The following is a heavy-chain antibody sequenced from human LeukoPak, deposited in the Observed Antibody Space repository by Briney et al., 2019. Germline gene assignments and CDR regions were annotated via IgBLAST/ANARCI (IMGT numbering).Heavy chain of an antibody. Sequence: PGRSLRHSCAASGFTFSSYGMHWVRQAPGKGLEWVAVIWYDGSNKYYADSVKGRFTISRDNSKNTLYLQMNSLRAEDTAVYYCARDLRAGAADPWGQGTLVTVSS. CDR1: GFTFSSYG. J-gene: IGHJ5*02. CDR2: IWYDGSNK. V-gene: IGHV3-33*01. D-gene: IGHD1-26*01. CDR3: ARDLRAGAADP.